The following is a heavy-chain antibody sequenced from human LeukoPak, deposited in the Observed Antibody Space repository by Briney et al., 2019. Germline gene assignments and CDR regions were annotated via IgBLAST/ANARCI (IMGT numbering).Heavy chain of an antibody. CDR3: ARVVMVRGVRVDY. CDR2: INHSGST. D-gene: IGHD3-10*01. V-gene: IGHV4-39*07. Sequence: SETLSLTCTVSGGSISSGGYYWSWIRQHPGKGLEWIGEINHSGSTNYNPSLRSRVTISVDTSKNQFSLKLSSVTAADTAVYYCARVVMVRGVRVDYWGQGTLVTVSS. J-gene: IGHJ4*02. CDR1: GGSISSGGYY.